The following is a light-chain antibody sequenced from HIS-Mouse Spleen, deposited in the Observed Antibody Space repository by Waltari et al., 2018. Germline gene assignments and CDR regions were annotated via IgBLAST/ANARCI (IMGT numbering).Light chain of an antibody. CDR2: DAS. CDR3: QQRSNWPPLT. J-gene: IGKJ4*01. V-gene: IGKV3-11*01. Sequence: IVLTQSPATLSLSPADRATLSCRASQSVSSYLAWYQQKPGQAPRLLIYDASNRATGIPARFSGSGSGTDFTLTISSLEPEDFAVYYCQQRSNWPPLTFGGGTKVEIK. CDR1: QSVSSY.